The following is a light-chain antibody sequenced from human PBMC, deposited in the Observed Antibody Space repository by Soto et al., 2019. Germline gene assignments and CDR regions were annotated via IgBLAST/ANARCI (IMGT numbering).Light chain of an antibody. CDR1: GSDVGGYNY. V-gene: IGLV2-11*01. J-gene: IGLJ1*01. Sequence: QSALTQPRSVSGSPGQSVSISCTGTGSDVGGYNYVSWYQQHPGKAPKVMIYDVSKRPSGVPDRFSGSKSGNTASLTISGLQSEDEADYYCCSYAGSYTYVFGIGTKVTVL. CDR3: CSYAGSYTYV. CDR2: DVS.